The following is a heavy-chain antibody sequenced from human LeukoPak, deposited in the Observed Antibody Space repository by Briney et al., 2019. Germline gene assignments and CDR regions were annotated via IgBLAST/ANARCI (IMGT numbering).Heavy chain of an antibody. J-gene: IGHJ4*02. CDR3: ARPRVVVTATDFDY. CDR2: ISYDGSNK. D-gene: IGHD2-21*02. Sequence: GGSLRLSCAASGFIFSSYAMHWVRQAPGKGLEWVAVISYDGSNKYYADSVKGRFTISRDNSKNTLYLQMNSLRAEDTAVYYCARPRVVVTATDFDYWGQGTLVTVSS. CDR1: GFIFSSYA. V-gene: IGHV3-30*04.